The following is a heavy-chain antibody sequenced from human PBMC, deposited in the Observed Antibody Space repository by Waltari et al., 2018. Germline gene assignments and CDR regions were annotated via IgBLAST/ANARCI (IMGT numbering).Heavy chain of an antibody. J-gene: IGHJ4*02. Sequence: QVQLVQSGAEVQTTGASVKVSCKASGYTFTSYDINWVRQATGQGLEWMGWRNPNSGNTGYAQKFQGRVTITRNTSISTAYMELSSLRSEDTAVYYCARGQRRGYYDFWSGYHGCLFDYWGQGTLVTVSS. CDR2: RNPNSGNT. CDR1: GYTFTSYD. CDR3: ARGQRRGYYDFWSGYHGCLFDY. V-gene: IGHV1-8*03. D-gene: IGHD3-3*01.